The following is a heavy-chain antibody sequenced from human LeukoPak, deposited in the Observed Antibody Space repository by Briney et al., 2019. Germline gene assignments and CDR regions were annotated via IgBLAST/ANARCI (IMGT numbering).Heavy chain of an antibody. V-gene: IGHV3-43*01. CDR1: GFTFDDYT. CDR2: ISWDGGST. Sequence: QPGGSLRLSCAASGFTFDDYTMHWVRQAPGKGLEWVSLISWDGGSTYYADSVKGRFTISRDNSKNSLYLQMNSLRTEHTALYYCAKDIGGPEDYWGQGTLVTVSS. J-gene: IGHJ4*02. D-gene: IGHD2-15*01. CDR3: AKDIGGPEDY.